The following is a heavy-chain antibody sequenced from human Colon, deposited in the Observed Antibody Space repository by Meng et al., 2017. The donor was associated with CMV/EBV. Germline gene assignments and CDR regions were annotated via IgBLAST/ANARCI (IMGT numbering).Heavy chain of an antibody. CDR1: GFTFNDHY. V-gene: IGHV3-72*01. CDR3: ARDSRNYYFDY. D-gene: IGHD4-11*01. Sequence: PSGFTFNDHYVCWFRQAPGRGLAWVRRMRNKANGYSTEYAPSVKGRFTISRDDSKNSLYLQMNSLKTEDTAMYYCARDSRNYYFDYWGQGTLVTVSS. J-gene: IGHJ4*02. CDR2: MRNKANGYST.